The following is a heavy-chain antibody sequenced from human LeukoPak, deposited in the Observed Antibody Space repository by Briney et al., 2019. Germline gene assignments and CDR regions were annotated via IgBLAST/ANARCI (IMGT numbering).Heavy chain of an antibody. Sequence: GRSLRLSCATSGFPFDDYAMPRVRQAPGKGLEKVSGINWNSGSIGYAESVQGRFTISRDNAKNSLYLQMNSLRAEDMALYYCAKDKIAVAGIRSAFDIWGQGTMVTVSS. CDR3: AKDKIAVAGIRSAFDI. CDR1: GFPFDDYA. J-gene: IGHJ3*02. CDR2: INWNSGSI. D-gene: IGHD6-19*01. V-gene: IGHV3-9*03.